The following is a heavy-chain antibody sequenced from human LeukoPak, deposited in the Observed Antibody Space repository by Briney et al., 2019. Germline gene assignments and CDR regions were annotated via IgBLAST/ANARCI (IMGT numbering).Heavy chain of an antibody. Sequence: GGSLRLSCAASGFTFSSYSMNWVRQAPGKGLEWVSSISSSSSYIYYADSVKGRFTISRDNAKSSLYLQMNSLRAEDTAVYYCARDYDFWSGYYPDDIWGQGTMVTVSS. D-gene: IGHD3-3*01. V-gene: IGHV3-21*01. CDR3: ARDYDFWSGYYPDDI. CDR2: ISSSSSYI. J-gene: IGHJ3*02. CDR1: GFTFSSYS.